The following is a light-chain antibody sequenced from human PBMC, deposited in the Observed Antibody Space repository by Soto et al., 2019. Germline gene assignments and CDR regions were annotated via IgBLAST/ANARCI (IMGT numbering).Light chain of an antibody. V-gene: IGLV2-14*01. CDR1: NSDVGLYDF. Sequence: QSALTQPASVSGTPGQSITISCTGSNSDVGLYDFVSWYQHHPGRAPKLIVSEVSHRPSGISNRFSGSKSGNTASLTISGLQSEDEADYYCISYTSSSTLVFGTGTKLTVL. J-gene: IGLJ1*01. CDR3: ISYTSSSTLV. CDR2: EVS.